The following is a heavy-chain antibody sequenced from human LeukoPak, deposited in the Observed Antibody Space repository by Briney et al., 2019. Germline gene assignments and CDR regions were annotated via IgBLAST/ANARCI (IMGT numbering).Heavy chain of an antibody. D-gene: IGHD2-2*02. V-gene: IGHV4-34*01. CDR1: GGSFSGYY. CDR2: INHSGST. Sequence: SETLSLTCAVYGGSFSGYYWSWIRQPPGKGLEWIGEINHSGSTNYNPSLKSRVTISVDTSKNQFSLKLSSVTAADTAVYYCARGPFTYCSSTSCYRDYYYGMDVWGQGTTVTVSS. J-gene: IGHJ6*02. CDR3: ARGPFTYCSSTSCYRDYYYGMDV.